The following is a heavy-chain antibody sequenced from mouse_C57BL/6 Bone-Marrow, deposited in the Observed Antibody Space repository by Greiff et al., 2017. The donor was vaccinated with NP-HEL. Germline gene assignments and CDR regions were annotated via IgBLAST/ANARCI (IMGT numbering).Heavy chain of an antibody. CDR1: GYTFTSYW. D-gene: IGHD1-1*01. V-gene: IGHV1-55*01. Sequence: QVQLQQPGAELVKPGASVTMSCTASGYTFTSYWITWVNQRPGQGLVWIGDIYPGSGSTNYNAKFKSQATLTGDTSSSTAYMQLSSLTSEDSAAYYCARGYYGSSYLQYYAMDYWGQGTSVTVSS. CDR2: IYPGSGST. CDR3: ARGYYGSSYLQYYAMDY. J-gene: IGHJ4*01.